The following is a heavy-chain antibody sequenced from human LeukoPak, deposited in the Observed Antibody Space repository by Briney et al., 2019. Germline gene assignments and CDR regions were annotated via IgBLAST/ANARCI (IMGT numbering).Heavy chain of an antibody. D-gene: IGHD3-9*01. CDR2: IKQDGSEK. J-gene: IGHJ3*02. Sequence: GGSLRLSCAASGFTFSSYWMSWVRQAPGKGLEWVANIKQDGSEKYYVDSVKGRFTISRDNAKNSLYLQMNSLRAEDTAVYYCARDRLGRLGAFDIWGQGTMVTVSS. CDR1: GFTFSSYW. CDR3: ARDRLGRLGAFDI. V-gene: IGHV3-7*01.